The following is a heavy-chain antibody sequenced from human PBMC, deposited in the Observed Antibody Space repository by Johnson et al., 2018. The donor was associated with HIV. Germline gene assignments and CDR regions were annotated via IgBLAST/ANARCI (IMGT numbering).Heavy chain of an antibody. J-gene: IGHJ3*02. CDR3: AKDIGDGYNRWGGFDI. CDR1: GFTISSYG. CDR2: IRYDGTNK. D-gene: IGHD5-24*01. Sequence: QVQLVESGGGVVQPGGSLRLSCAASGFTISSYGMYWVRQAPGKGLEWVAFIRYDGTNKFYGDSGKGRFTISRDNSKNTLYLQMNRLRAEDTAVYYCAKDIGDGYNRWGGFDIWGQGTMVTVSA. V-gene: IGHV3-30*02.